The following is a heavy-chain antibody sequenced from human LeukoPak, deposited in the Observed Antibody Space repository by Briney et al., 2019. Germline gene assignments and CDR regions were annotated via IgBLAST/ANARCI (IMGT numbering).Heavy chain of an antibody. V-gene: IGHV7-4-1*02. D-gene: IGHD6-19*01. CDR3: ARKTTSGVDY. Sequence: ASVNVSCKASGYTFTNYGINWVRQAPGQGLEWMGWINTRTGTPTYAQDFTGRFVFSLDTSVSTAYLQISSLKAEDTVVYYCARKTTSGVDYWGQGTLVTVSS. CDR1: GYTFTNYG. CDR2: INTRTGTP. J-gene: IGHJ4*02.